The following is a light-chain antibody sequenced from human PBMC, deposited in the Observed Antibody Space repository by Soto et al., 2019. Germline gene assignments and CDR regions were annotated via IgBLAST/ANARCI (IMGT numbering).Light chain of an antibody. V-gene: IGLV2-14*01. Sequence: QSALTQPVSVSGSPGQSMTISCTGTSSDVGNYKYVSWYQQHPGKAPKLMIYEVSNRPSGVSNRFSGSKSGNTASLTISGLQAEDETDYYCFSYTSSGTYVFGTGTKVTVL. J-gene: IGLJ1*01. CDR3: FSYTSSGTYV. CDR1: SSDVGNYKY. CDR2: EVS.